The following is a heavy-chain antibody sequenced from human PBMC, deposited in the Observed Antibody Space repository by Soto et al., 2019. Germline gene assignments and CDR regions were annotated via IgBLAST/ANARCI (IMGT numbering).Heavy chain of an antibody. D-gene: IGHD1-1*01. CDR2: IYNSGST. CDR1: GGSVSSDTYS. Sequence: QVQLQESGPGLVKPSETLSLTCTVSGGSVSSDTYSWNWLRQPPGKGLEWIGYIYNSGSTNYNPSLKSRVTILVDTSKNQFSLKLSSVTAADTAVYYCERENESTEIRAFDIWGQGTMVTVSS. V-gene: IGHV4-61*01. CDR3: ERENESTEIRAFDI. J-gene: IGHJ3*02.